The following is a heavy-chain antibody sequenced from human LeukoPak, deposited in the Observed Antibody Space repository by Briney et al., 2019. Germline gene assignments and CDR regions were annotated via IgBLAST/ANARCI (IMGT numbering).Heavy chain of an antibody. CDR3: ASATWIQLWLTFDY. J-gene: IGHJ4*02. V-gene: IGHV3-66*01. D-gene: IGHD5-18*01. Sequence: RPGGSLGLSCAASGFTVSSNYMSWVRQAPGKGLEWVSVIYSVGSTYYADSVKGRFTISRDNSKNTLYLQMNSLRAEDTAVYYCASATWIQLWLTFDYWGQGTLVTVPS. CDR1: GFTVSSNY. CDR2: IYSVGST.